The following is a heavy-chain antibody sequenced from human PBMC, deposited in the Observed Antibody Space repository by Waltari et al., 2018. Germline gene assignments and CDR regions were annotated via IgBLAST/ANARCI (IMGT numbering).Heavy chain of an antibody. V-gene: IGHV1-2*02. CDR3: AKENTKIFLRQGWFDP. Sequence: WVRQAPGRGPEWMGWIDPNSDNTNYAQQFQGRVTMTRDTSSSTAYMELSSLTSDDTAVYYCAKENTKIFLRQGWFDPWGQGTLVTVSS. D-gene: IGHD3-22*01. CDR2: IDPNSDNT. J-gene: IGHJ5*02.